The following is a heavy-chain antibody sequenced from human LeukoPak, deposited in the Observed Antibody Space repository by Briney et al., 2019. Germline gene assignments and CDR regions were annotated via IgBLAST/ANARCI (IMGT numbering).Heavy chain of an antibody. CDR1: GGSISSSSYY. CDR2: IYYSGST. D-gene: IGHD6-19*01. CDR3: ARRFGSGWFPRGFDY. V-gene: IGHV4-39*01. Sequence: SETLCLTCTVSGGSISSSSYYWGWIRQPPGKGLEWIGSIYYSGSTYYNPSLKSRVTISVDTSKNQFSLKLSSVTAADTAVYYCARRFGSGWFPRGFDYWGQGTLVTVYS. J-gene: IGHJ4*02.